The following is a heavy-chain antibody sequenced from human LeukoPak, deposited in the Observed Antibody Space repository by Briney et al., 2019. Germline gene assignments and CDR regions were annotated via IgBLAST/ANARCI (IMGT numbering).Heavy chain of an antibody. J-gene: IGHJ6*03. V-gene: IGHV3-23*01. CDR1: GFTFSSYA. CDR2: ISGSGDST. D-gene: IGHD4-11*01. Sequence: GGSLRLSCAASGFTFSSYAMSWVRQAPGKGLEWVSGISGSGDSTYYADSVKGRFTISRDNSKNTLYLQMNSLRTEDTAVYYCAKDRTTVTTYYNYYMDVWGKGTTVTVSS. CDR3: AKDRTTVTTYYNYYMDV.